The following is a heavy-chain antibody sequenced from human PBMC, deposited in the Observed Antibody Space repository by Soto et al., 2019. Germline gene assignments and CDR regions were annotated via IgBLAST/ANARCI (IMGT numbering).Heavy chain of an antibody. D-gene: IGHD4-17*01. CDR2: VSGNGDVT. J-gene: IGHJ4*01. Sequence: EVQLSESGGGLAQPGGSLRLSCEGSGFTFSGFAMSWVRQAPGKGLEWVAVVSGNGDVTRYADSVKGRFAKSRDNSKNTMFLQMNSLTAEDTAIYYGAKDGIQTVTFDYWGRGPLVTVSS. CDR3: AKDGIQTVTFDY. V-gene: IGHV3-23*01. CDR1: GFTFSGFA.